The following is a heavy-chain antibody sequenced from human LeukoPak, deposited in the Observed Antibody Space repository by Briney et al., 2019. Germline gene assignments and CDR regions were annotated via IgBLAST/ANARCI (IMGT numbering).Heavy chain of an antibody. D-gene: IGHD2-8*02. CDR1: GFTFSSYA. Sequence: GGSLRLSCAASGFTFSSYAMHWVRQAPGKGLEWVAVISYDGSNKYYADSVKGRFTISRDNSKNTLYLQMNSLRAEDTAVYYCARLEVLVDAFDIWGQGTMVTVSS. V-gene: IGHV3-30-3*01. CDR3: ARLEVLVDAFDI. J-gene: IGHJ3*02. CDR2: ISYDGSNK.